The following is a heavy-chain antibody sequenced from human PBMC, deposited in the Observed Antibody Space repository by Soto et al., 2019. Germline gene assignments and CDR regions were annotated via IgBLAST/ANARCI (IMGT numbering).Heavy chain of an antibody. CDR3: ARWDGYGDV. CDR2: LSGGGSNT. V-gene: IGHV3-23*01. Sequence: XESLRLSCAASGFIFSTYSMAWVRQTPGKGLAWVSGLSGGGSNTFYADSVQGRFTISVDNSKNTVYLQMNSLRVEDTAVYYCARWDGYGDVWGQGTLVTVSS. CDR1: GFIFSTYS. D-gene: IGHD4-17*01. J-gene: IGHJ4*02.